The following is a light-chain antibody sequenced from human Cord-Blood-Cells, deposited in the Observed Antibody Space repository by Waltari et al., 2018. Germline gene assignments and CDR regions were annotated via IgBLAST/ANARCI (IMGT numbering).Light chain of an antibody. CDR1: QDTNNY. J-gene: IGKJ3*01. CDR3: QQYDNLLFT. V-gene: IGKV1-33*01. Sequence: DIPMTHSPYSLSASVGDRVTFPCQASQDTNNYLNWYQQKPGKAPKLLIYDASNLETGVPSRFSGSGCGRDFTLTIISLQPEDIATYYWQQYDNLLFTFGPGTKVDIK. CDR2: DAS.